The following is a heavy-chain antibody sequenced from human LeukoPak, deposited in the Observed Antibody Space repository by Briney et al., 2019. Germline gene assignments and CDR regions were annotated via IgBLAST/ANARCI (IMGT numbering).Heavy chain of an antibody. Sequence: GGSLRLSCAASGFIFSSYAMSWVRQAPGKGLEWVSALSGSGGNTYYADSVKGRFTISRDNSKSTLYLQMNSLRGDDTAVYYCARDLRLWGQGTLVTVSS. CDR1: GFIFSSYA. CDR3: ARDLRL. V-gene: IGHV3-23*01. CDR2: LSGSGGNT. J-gene: IGHJ4*02.